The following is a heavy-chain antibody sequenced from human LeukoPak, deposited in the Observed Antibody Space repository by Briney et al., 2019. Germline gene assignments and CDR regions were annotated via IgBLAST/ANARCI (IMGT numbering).Heavy chain of an antibody. CDR3: ARAGANRFDS. CDR1: GFTFSDYW. D-gene: IGHD2-8*01. Sequence: GGSLRLSCAASGFTFSDYWMHWVRQAPGKGLVWVSIINTDTRGTYYADSVKGRFTISRDNAKNTLYLQMNSLTAEDTAVYYCARAGANRFDSWGQGTLVTVSS. V-gene: IGHV3-74*01. J-gene: IGHJ4*02. CDR2: INTDTRGT.